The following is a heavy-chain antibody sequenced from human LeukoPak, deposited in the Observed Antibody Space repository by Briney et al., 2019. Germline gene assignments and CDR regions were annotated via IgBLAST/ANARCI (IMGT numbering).Heavy chain of an antibody. CDR1: GFTFSSYA. CDR2: ISYDGSNK. Sequence: PGGSLRLSCAASGFTFSSYAMHWVRQAPGKGLEWVAVISYDGSNKYYADSVKGRFTISRDNSKNTLYLQINSLRAEDTAVYYCARIYNIDSTVFRPFDCWGQGTLVTVSS. D-gene: IGHD2/OR15-2a*01. CDR3: ARIYNIDSTVFRPFDC. V-gene: IGHV3-30*04. J-gene: IGHJ4*02.